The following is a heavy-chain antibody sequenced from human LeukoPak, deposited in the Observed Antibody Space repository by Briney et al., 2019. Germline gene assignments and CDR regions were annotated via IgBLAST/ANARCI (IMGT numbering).Heavy chain of an antibody. J-gene: IGHJ4*02. CDR1: GGSISSYY. V-gene: IGHV4-59*08. CDR3: ARRDYYDSSGYRI. D-gene: IGHD3-22*01. Sequence: SETLSLTCTVSGGSISSYYWSWIRQPPGKGLEWIGYIYYSGSTNYNPSLKSRATISVDTSKNQFSLKLSSVTAADTAVYYCARRDYYDSSGYRIWGQGTLVTVSS. CDR2: IYYSGST.